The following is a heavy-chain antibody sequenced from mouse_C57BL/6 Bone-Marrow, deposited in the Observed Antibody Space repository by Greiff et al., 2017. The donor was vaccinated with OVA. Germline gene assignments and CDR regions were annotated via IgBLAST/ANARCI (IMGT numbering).Heavy chain of an antibody. D-gene: IGHD2-4*01. CDR2: IRNKANGYTT. CDR3: ARYDYDGRDGWFAY. V-gene: IGHV7-3*01. CDR1: GFTFTDYY. J-gene: IGHJ3*01. Sequence: DVKLVESGGGLVQPGGSLSLSCAASGFTFTDYYMSWVRQPPGKALEWLGFIRNKANGYTTEYSASVKGRFTISRDNSQRTLYLQMKALNDEDSSTYYCARYDYDGRDGWFAYWGQGTLVTVSA.